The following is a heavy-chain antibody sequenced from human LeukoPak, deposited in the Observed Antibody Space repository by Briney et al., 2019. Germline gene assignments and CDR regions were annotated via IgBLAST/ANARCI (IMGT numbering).Heavy chain of an antibody. CDR3: ARAAGHYFDY. V-gene: IGHV3-21*01. J-gene: IGHJ4*02. CDR2: ISSMSSDL. Sequence: GWYLRLSTAAAGFSFRSYSVNWGRQTLGKGLEWVSFISSMSSDLFYADSVKGRFTVSRDNARNSLYLQMNNLRAEDTAVYYCARAAGHYFDYWGQGSLVTVSS. CDR1: GFSFRSYS.